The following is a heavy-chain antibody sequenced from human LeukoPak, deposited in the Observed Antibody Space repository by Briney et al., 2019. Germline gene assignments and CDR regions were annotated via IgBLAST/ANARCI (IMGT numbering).Heavy chain of an antibody. CDR1: EYTFTSYT. CDR2: INAGNGNT. Sequence: ASLKLSCKAFEYTFTSYTMHWVRQAPGQRLEWMGWINAGNGNTKYSEKFQGRVIITRDTSASTAYMELSSLRSEDTAVYYCARDSGSDWWDHWGQGTLVTVSS. V-gene: IGHV1-3*01. D-gene: IGHD5-12*01. CDR3: ARDSGSDWWDH. J-gene: IGHJ5*02.